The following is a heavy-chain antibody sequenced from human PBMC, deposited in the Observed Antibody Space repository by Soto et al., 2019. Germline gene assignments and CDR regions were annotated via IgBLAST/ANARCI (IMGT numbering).Heavy chain of an antibody. Sequence: SETLSLTCTVSGASMNNYYGSWVRQPPGKGLEWIGYMYYSGGSNSNPSLKGRVIISADTSKNQISLKLTSATAADTAVSYFARGVGSSPPRYWGRGTLVTVSS. V-gene: IGHV4-59*01. CDR3: ARGVGSSPPRY. CDR2: MYYSGGS. CDR1: GASMNNYY. J-gene: IGHJ4*02. D-gene: IGHD1-26*01.